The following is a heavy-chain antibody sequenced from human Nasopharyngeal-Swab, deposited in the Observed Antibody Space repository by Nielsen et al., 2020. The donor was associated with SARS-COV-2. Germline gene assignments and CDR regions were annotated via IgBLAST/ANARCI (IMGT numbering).Heavy chain of an antibody. J-gene: IGHJ4*02. CDR1: GGSISSSSYY. CDR3: AREGRGIAAPGLDY. Sequence: SETLSLTCSVSGGSISSSSYYWGWIRQPPGKGLEWIGSIYYSGSTYYNPSLKSRVTISIDTSKNHFSLKLSSVTAADTAVYYCAREGRGIAAPGLDYWGQGTLVRLL. D-gene: IGHD6-13*01. CDR2: IYYSGST. V-gene: IGHV4-39*07.